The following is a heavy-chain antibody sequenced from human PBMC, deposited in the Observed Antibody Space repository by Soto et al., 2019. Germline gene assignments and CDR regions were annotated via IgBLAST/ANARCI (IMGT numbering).Heavy chain of an antibody. V-gene: IGHV5-51*01. J-gene: IGHJ5*02. CDR2: IYPGDSDT. Sequence: GESLKISCKGSGYSFTSYWIGWVRQMTGKGLEWMGIIYPGDSDTRYSPSFQGQVTISADKSISTAYLQWSSLKASDTAMYYCARHPLGYCSGGSCYSNWFDPWGQGTLVTVSS. CDR1: GYSFTSYW. D-gene: IGHD2-15*01. CDR3: ARHPLGYCSGGSCYSNWFDP.